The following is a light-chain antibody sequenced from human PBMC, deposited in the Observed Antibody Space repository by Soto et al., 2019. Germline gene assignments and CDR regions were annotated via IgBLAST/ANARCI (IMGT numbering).Light chain of an antibody. V-gene: IGLV2-14*01. Sequence: QSALTQPASMSGSPGQSITISCAGTSSDIGAYDYVSWHQQHPGKAPKVIIFDVSHRPSGVSNRFSGSKSGNTASLTISGLQAEDEADYYCSSYTTSRTDVFASGTKLTVL. CDR1: SSDIGAYDY. CDR3: SSYTTSRTDV. CDR2: DVS. J-gene: IGLJ1*01.